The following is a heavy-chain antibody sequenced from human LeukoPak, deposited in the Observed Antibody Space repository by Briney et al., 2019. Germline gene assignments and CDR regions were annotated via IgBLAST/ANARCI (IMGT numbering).Heavy chain of an antibody. J-gene: IGHJ4*02. CDR3: ATTLNYYGSGSQFDRFHY. CDR2: ISGSGGST. CDR1: GFTFSSYA. Sequence: PGGSLRLSCAASGFTFSSYAMSWVRQAPGKGLEWVSAISGSGGSTYYADSVKGRFTISRDNSKNTLYLQMNSLRAEYTAVYYCATTLNYYGSGSQFDRFHYWVQGTLVTVSS. V-gene: IGHV3-23*01. D-gene: IGHD3-10*01.